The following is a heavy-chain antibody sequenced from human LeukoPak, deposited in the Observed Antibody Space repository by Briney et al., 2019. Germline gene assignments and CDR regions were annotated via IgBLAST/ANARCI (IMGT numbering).Heavy chain of an antibody. D-gene: IGHD3-10*01. Sequence: ASVKVSCKASGYSFTGHYMHWGRQAPGQGLEWMGWINPKSGGTNYAQKFHGRVTMTRDTSISTAYMDMSSLRSDDTAVYYCARNLWFGESSDAFDMWGQGTMVTVSS. CDR2: INPKSGGT. CDR3: ARNLWFGESSDAFDM. CDR1: GYSFTGHY. V-gene: IGHV1-2*02. J-gene: IGHJ3*02.